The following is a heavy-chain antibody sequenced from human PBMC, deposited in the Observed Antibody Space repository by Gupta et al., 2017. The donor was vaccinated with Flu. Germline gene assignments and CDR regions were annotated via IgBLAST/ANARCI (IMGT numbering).Heavy chain of an antibody. Sequence: EEQLVESGGGLVQPGGSLRLSCAASGFTLRSSWMDWVRQAPGKGLEWVANIAADDSVKNYADSVKGRFTISRDDAKDSLYLQMNSLRAEDTAVYYCARNRGWQQFDYWGQGALVTVSS. CDR3: ARNRGWQQFDY. CDR2: IAADDSVK. V-gene: IGHV3-7*01. D-gene: IGHD5-24*01. CDR1: GFTLRSSW. J-gene: IGHJ4*02.